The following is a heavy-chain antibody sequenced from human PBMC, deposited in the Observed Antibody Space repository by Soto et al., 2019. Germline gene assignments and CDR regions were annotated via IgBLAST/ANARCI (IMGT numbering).Heavy chain of an antibody. J-gene: IGHJ2*01. CDR3: AKDGGGRGDIVVVIAAYWYFDL. Sequence: GGSLRLSCAASGFTFSSYAMSWVRQAPGKGLEWVSAISGSGGSTYYADSVKGRFTISRENSKNTLYLQMNSLRAEDTAVYYCAKDGGGRGDIVVVIAAYWYFDLWGRGTLVTVSS. D-gene: IGHD2-21*01. V-gene: IGHV3-23*01. CDR2: ISGSGGST. CDR1: GFTFSSYA.